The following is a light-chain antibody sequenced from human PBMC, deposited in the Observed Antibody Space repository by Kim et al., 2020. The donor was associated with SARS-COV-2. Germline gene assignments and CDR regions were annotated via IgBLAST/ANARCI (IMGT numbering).Light chain of an antibody. Sequence: PGERATRSCRASQSVSTYLAWYQQKPGQAPRLLIYDASIRATGIPARFSGSGSGTDFTLTISSLEPEDSAVYYCQQRSNWPPITFGQGTRREIK. CDR3: QQRSNWPPIT. CDR1: QSVSTY. CDR2: DAS. V-gene: IGKV3-11*01. J-gene: IGKJ5*01.